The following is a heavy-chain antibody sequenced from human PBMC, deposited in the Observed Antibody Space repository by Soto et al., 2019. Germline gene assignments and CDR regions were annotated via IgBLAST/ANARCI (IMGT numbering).Heavy chain of an antibody. CDR1: GGSISSGDYY. V-gene: IGHV4-30-4*01. CDR3: ARHVAAGRPAFDI. D-gene: IGHD6-13*01. J-gene: IGHJ3*02. Sequence: SETLSLTCTVSGGSISSGDYYWSWIRQPPGKGLEWIGYIYYTGSTNYNPSLKSRVSISVDTSKNQFSLNLNSVTAADTAVYYCARHVAAGRPAFDIWGQGTMVTVSS. CDR2: IYYTGST.